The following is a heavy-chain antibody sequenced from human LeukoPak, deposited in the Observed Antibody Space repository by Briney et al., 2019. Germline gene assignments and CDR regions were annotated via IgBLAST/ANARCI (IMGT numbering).Heavy chain of an antibody. V-gene: IGHV4-39*01. CDR1: GGSISSGSYY. CDR3: ARQESYSSGWYVGQYYFDY. Sequence: SETLSLTCTVSGGSISSGSYYWGWIRQPPGKGLEWIGSIYYSGTTYYNPSPKSRVTISVDTSKNQFSLKLSSVTAADTAVYYCARQESYSSGWYVGQYYFDYWGQGTLVTVSS. D-gene: IGHD6-19*01. CDR2: IYYSGTT. J-gene: IGHJ4*02.